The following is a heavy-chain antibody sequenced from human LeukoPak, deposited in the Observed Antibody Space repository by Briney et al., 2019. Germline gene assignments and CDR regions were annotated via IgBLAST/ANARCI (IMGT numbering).Heavy chain of an antibody. CDR2: ISGSGGST. Sequence: GGSLRLSCAASGFTFSSYAMSWVRQAPGKGLEWVSAISGSGGSTYYADSVKGRFTISRDNSKNTLYLQMNSLRAGDTAVYYCAKGYGYGDYDYMDVWGKGTTVTVSS. D-gene: IGHD4-17*01. V-gene: IGHV3-23*01. J-gene: IGHJ6*03. CDR1: GFTFSSYA. CDR3: AKGYGYGDYDYMDV.